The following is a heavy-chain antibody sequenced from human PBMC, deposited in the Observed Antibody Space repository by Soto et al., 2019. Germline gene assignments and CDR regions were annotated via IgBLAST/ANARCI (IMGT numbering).Heavy chain of an antibody. V-gene: IGHV3-23*01. CDR3: AKEILGRYFED. CDR1: GFTFRVYA. Sequence: EVQLLESGGGLVQPGGSLRLSCAASGFTFRVYAMTWVRQTPGKGLEWVSVIRGSGSTSYYADSVRGRFTISRDNSKNTLHLQMNSLRAEDTAVYYCAKEILGRYFEDWGQGTLVTVSS. D-gene: IGHD3-10*01. J-gene: IGHJ4*02. CDR2: IRGSGSTS.